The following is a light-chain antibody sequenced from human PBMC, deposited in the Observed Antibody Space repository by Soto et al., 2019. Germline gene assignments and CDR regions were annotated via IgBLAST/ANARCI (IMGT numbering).Light chain of an antibody. Sequence: EIVLTQSPATLSLSPGERATLSCRASQSVSSYLAWYQQKPGQAPRLLIYDASSRATGISARVSGSGSGTDFTLTISSLVPEDFAVYYCQQRSNWPLTFGGGTKVEIK. CDR2: DAS. V-gene: IGKV3-11*01. CDR1: QSVSSY. J-gene: IGKJ4*01. CDR3: QQRSNWPLT.